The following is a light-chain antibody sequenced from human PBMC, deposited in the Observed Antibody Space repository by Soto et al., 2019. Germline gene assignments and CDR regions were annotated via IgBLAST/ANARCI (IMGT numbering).Light chain of an antibody. J-gene: IGLJ3*02. Sequence: QSVLTQPASVSGSPGQSITISCTGTSSDVGGYNYVSWYQQHPGKAPKLMIYEVTNRPSGVSNRFSGSRSGNTASLTISGLQAEDEAYYYCNAYTTSNTWVFGGGTTLTVL. CDR1: SSDVGGYNY. CDR3: NAYTTSNTWV. CDR2: EVT. V-gene: IGLV2-14*01.